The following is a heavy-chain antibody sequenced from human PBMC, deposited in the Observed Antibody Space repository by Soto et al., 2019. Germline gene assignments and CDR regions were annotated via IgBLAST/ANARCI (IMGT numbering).Heavy chain of an antibody. CDR1: GFTFSSYG. CDR3: AKSMGVKRGGFDY. J-gene: IGHJ4*02. Sequence: GGSLRLSCAASGFTFSSYGMHWVRQAPGKGLEWVAVISYDGSNKYYADSVKGRFTISRDNSKNTLYLQMNSLRAEDTAVYYCAKSMGVKRGGFDYWGQGTLVTVSS. D-gene: IGHD2-21*01. V-gene: IGHV3-30*18. CDR2: ISYDGSNK.